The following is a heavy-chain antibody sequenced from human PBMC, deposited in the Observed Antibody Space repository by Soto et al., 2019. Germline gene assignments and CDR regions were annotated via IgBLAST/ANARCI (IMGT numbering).Heavy chain of an antibody. V-gene: IGHV3-11*01. CDR2: ISSSGTTI. CDR1: RFSFSDYY. J-gene: IGHJ4*02. D-gene: IGHD1-26*01. Sequence: GGSLRLSRAASRFSFSDYYMTWIRQAPGKGLESVSYISSSGTTIFYADSVKGRFTISRDNAKKSLYLQMNSLRAEDTAVYYCASQDVVGATSRYWGQGTLVTVSS. CDR3: ASQDVVGATSRY.